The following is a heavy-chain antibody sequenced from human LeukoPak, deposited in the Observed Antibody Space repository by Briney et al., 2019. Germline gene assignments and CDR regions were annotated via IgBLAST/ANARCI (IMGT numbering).Heavy chain of an antibody. D-gene: IGHD1-26*01. CDR1: GFTVSSNF. Sequence: GGSLRLSCAASGFTVSSNFMSWVRQAPGKGLEGVSVIYSGGSTYYADSVKGRFTISRDNSKNTLYLQMNSLRAEDTAVYYCARDVKWEPRKYYYSGMDVWGQGTTVTVSS. V-gene: IGHV3-66*01. CDR3: ARDVKWEPRKYYYSGMDV. J-gene: IGHJ6*02. CDR2: IYSGGST.